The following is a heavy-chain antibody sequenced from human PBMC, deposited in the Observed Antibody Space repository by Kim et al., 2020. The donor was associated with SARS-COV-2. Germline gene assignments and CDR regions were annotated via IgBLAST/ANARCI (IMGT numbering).Heavy chain of an antibody. D-gene: IGHD5-12*01. CDR3: ARDLSGYDI. CDR2: ISSSGSTI. V-gene: IGHV3-48*03. CDR1: GFTFSSYE. J-gene: IGHJ4*02. Sequence: GGSLRLSCAASGFTFSSYEMNWVRQAPGKGLVWVSYISSSGSTIYYADSVNGRFTISRDNAKNSLYLQMNSLRAEDTAVYYCARDLSGYDIWGQGTLVTVSS.